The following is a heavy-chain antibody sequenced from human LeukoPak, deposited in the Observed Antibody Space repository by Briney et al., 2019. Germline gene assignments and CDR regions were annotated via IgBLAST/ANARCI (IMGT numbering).Heavy chain of an antibody. V-gene: IGHV4-39*07. CDR2: IYYSGST. CDR3: ARGTAAAGTTVRTTPFDY. D-gene: IGHD6-13*01. CDR1: GGSISSSSYY. Sequence: PSETLSLTCTVSGGSISSSSYYWGWIRQPPGKGLEWIGSIYYSGSTYYNPSLKSRVTISVDTSKNQFSLKLSSVTAADTAVYYCARGTAAAGTTVRTTPFDYWGQGTLVTVSS. J-gene: IGHJ4*02.